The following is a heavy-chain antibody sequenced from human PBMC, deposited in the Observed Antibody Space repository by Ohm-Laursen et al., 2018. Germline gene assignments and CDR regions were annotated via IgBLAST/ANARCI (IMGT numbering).Heavy chain of an antibody. CDR2: ISDSGGST. CDR1: GFTLSFYA. J-gene: IGHJ4*02. V-gene: IGHV3-23*01. CDR3: ARNSSTWGRSVDY. Sequence: SLRLSCAASGFTLSFYAMSWVRQAPGKGLEWVSAISDSGGSTYYADSVKGRFTISRDNSKNTLYLQMNSLRAEDTAVYYCARNSSTWGRSVDYWGQGALVTVSS. D-gene: IGHD2-2*01.